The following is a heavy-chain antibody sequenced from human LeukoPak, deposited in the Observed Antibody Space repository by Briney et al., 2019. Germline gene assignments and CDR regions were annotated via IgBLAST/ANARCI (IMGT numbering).Heavy chain of an antibody. CDR2: ITGSGGST. V-gene: IGHV3-23*01. CDR3: AKDQGGELYYFDY. J-gene: IGHJ4*02. CDR1: EFTFSSYA. D-gene: IGHD1-7*01. Sequence: PGGSLRLSCVASEFTFSSYAMTWVRQAPGKGLEWVSSITGSGGSTYYADPVKGRFTISRDNSKNTPYLQMNSMRAEDTAVYYCAKDQGGELYYFDYWGQGTLVTVSS.